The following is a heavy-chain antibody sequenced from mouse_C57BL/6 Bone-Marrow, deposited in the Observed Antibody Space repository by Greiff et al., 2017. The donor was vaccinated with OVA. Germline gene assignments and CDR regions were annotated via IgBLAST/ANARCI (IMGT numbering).Heavy chain of an antibody. CDR1: GYTFTGYW. J-gene: IGHJ1*03. D-gene: IGHD1-1*01. V-gene: IGHV1-9*01. CDR2: ILPGSGST. Sequence: VQLQESGAELMKPGASVKLSCKATGYTFTGYWIEWVKQRPGHGLEWIGEILPGSGSTNYNEKFKGKATFTADTSSNTAYMQLSSLTTEDSAIYYCARFPYYYGSSHWYFDVWGTGTTVTVSS. CDR3: ARFPYYYGSSHWYFDV.